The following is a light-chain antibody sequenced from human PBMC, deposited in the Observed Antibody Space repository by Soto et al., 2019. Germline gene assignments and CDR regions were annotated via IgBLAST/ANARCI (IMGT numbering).Light chain of an antibody. Sequence: DVVMTQSTLSLPVTLGQPASISCRSSQSILYTDGNTYLNWFQQRPGQSPRRLIYKVSNRDTGVQDRFSGSGSGTDFSLKINRVEAEDLGVYYCMESTHWPYTFGQGTKLEIK. V-gene: IGKV2-30*01. CDR3: MESTHWPYT. CDR2: KVS. CDR1: QSILYTDGNTY. J-gene: IGKJ2*01.